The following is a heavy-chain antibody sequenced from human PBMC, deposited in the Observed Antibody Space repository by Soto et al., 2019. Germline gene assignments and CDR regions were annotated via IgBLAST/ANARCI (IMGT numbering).Heavy chain of an antibody. V-gene: IGHV1-69*06. D-gene: IGHD6-13*01. CDR1: GGTFSSYA. CDR2: TIPIFGTA. Sequence: QVQLVQSGAEVKKPGSSVKVSCKASGGTFSSYAISWVRQAPGQGLEWMGGTIPIFGTANYAQKFQGRVTITADKSTSTAYMELSSLRSEDTAVYYCARGDDKYSRSWSTPFDYWGQGTLVTVSS. J-gene: IGHJ4*02. CDR3: ARGDDKYSRSWSTPFDY.